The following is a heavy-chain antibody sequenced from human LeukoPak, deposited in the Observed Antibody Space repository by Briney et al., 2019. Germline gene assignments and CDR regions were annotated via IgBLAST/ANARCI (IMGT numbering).Heavy chain of an antibody. V-gene: IGHV3-74*01. D-gene: IGHD5-18*01. Sequence: GGSLRLSCAASGFTFSSYWMHWVRQAPGKGLVWVSRINGDGGSTTYADSVTGRFTISRDNAKNTLYLQMNSLRAEDTAVYFCARLRGYSYGITDAFDIWGQGTMVTVSS. CDR1: GFTFSSYW. J-gene: IGHJ3*02. CDR2: INGDGGST. CDR3: ARLRGYSYGITDAFDI.